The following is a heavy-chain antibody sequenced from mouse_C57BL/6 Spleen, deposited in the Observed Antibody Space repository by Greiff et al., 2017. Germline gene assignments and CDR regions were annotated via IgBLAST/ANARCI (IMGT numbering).Heavy chain of an antibody. J-gene: IGHJ4*01. CDR1: GFSLPSYG. D-gene: IGHD2-4*01. CDR3: AIDDNDSNYAIHY. V-gene: IGHV2-5*01. Sequence: QVQLQQSIPLLVPPSQRLSITCTASGFSLPSYGVHLVRQTPGKGLEWLGVIWRGESTDYHSSFMSRLSITEDNSKRQLFLKMNSLQADDTALYYCAIDDNDSNYAIHYWGQGTSGPAFS. CDR2: IWRGEST.